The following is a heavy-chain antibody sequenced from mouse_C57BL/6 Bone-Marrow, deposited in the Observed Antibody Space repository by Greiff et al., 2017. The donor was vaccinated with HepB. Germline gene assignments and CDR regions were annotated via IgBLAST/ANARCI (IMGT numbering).Heavy chain of an antibody. J-gene: IGHJ3*01. Sequence: VQLQQSGPELVKPGASVKIPCKASGYTFTDYNMDWVKQSHGKSLEWIGDINPYNGGTIYNQKFKGKATLTVDKSSSTAYMELRSLTSADTAVYYCARVLITTVPWFAYWGQATLVTVSA. CDR3: ARVLITTVPWFAY. D-gene: IGHD1-1*01. CDR2: INPYNGGT. V-gene: IGHV1-18*01. CDR1: GYTFTDYN.